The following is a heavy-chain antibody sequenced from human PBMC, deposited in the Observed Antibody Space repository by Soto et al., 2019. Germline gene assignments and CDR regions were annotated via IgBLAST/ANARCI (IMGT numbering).Heavy chain of an antibody. J-gene: IGHJ4*02. CDR1: GGTLNSYT. V-gene: IGHV1-69*01. D-gene: IGHD4-17*01. CDR3: TISNPYGHGDF. Sequence: QVQLVQSGAEVKKPGSSVRVSCKASGGTLNSYTISWVRQAPGQGLEWMGGIIPVFGTTDYAQKVQGRVTITSDQSMVTAYPQPFSLGSEDTAIYDCTISNPYGHGDFWGQGTLVSDPS. CDR2: IIPVFGTT.